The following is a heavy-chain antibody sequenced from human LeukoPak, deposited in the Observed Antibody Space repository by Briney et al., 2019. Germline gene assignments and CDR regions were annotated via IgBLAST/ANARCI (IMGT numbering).Heavy chain of an antibody. J-gene: IGHJ6*02. CDR3: TRDHGLDV. V-gene: IGHV3-74*01. Sequence: GGSLRLSCAASGFTFDDYGMSWVRQAPGKGLMWVSLINSDGSATSCADPVKGRCTISRDNAKNMLYLEMNSLRVEDTAVYFCTRDHGLDVWGQGTTVTVSS. CDR2: INSDGSAT. CDR1: GFTFDDYG.